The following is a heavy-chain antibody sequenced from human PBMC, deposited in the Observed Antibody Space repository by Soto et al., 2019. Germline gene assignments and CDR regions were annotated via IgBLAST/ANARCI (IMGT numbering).Heavy chain of an antibody. CDR3: AAEGLLRYFDL. D-gene: IGHD3-22*01. CDR1: GFTFDRFT. J-gene: IGHJ4*02. V-gene: IGHV3-30-3*01. CDR2: ISYDGSHQ. Sequence: PGGSLRLSCTASGFTFDRFTMHWVRQAPGKGLEWVAAISYDGSHQFYVDSVKGRFTISRDNSNNTLNMQMNDLRGDDTAVYFCAAEGLLRYFDLRGPGIQVTVSS.